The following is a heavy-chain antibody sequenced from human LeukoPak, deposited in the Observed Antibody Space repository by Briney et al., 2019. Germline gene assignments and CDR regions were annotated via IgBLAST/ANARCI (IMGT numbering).Heavy chain of an antibody. J-gene: IGHJ4*02. CDR2: ISYDGSLK. D-gene: IGHD5-18*01. CDR1: GFTFSTSP. V-gene: IGHV3-30-3*01. Sequence: GGALRLSCAASGFTFSTSPMNWVRQSPGKRLEWLAVISYDGSLKYYADSVKGRYTISRDNSNSALYLQMNSLTTEDTALYFCAKDAYSSVSPRYFDYWGQGTLVTVSS. CDR3: AKDAYSSVSPRYFDY.